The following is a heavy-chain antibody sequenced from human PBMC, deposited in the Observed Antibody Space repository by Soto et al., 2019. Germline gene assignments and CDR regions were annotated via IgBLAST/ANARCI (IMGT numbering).Heavy chain of an antibody. CDR1: GFTFSSYA. Sequence: GGSLRLSCAASGFTFSSYAMSWVRQAPGKGLEWVSAISGSGGSTYYADSVKGRFTISRDNSKNMLYLQMNSLRAEDTAVYYCAKGGSGWYLWESYGMDVWGQGTTVTVSS. V-gene: IGHV3-23*01. J-gene: IGHJ6*02. D-gene: IGHD6-19*01. CDR2: ISGSGGST. CDR3: AKGGSGWYLWESYGMDV.